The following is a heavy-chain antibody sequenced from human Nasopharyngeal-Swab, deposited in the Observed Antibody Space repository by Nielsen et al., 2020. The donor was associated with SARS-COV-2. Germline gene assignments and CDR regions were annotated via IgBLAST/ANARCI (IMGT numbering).Heavy chain of an antibody. Sequence: SVKVSCKASGGTFSSYAISWVRQAPGQGLEWMGRIIPILGIANYAQKFQGRVTMTRNTSISTAYMELSSLRSEDTAVYYCARAQVGATIAFDIWGQGTMVTVSS. J-gene: IGHJ3*02. D-gene: IGHD1-26*01. V-gene: IGHV1-69*04. CDR3: ARAQVGATIAFDI. CDR2: IIPILGIA. CDR1: GGTFSSYA.